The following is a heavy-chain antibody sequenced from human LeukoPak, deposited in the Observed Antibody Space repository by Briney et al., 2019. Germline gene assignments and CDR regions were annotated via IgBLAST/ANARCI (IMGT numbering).Heavy chain of an antibody. Sequence: ASVKVSCKASGYTFTDYYMHWVRQAPGQGLEWMGWINPNSGGTNYAQKFQGWVTMTRDTSISTAYMELSRLRSDDTAVYYCARGSPDTANGLADYWGQGTLVTVSS. CDR2: INPNSGGT. CDR3: ARGSPDTANGLADY. D-gene: IGHD5-18*01. V-gene: IGHV1-2*04. CDR1: GYTFTDYY. J-gene: IGHJ4*02.